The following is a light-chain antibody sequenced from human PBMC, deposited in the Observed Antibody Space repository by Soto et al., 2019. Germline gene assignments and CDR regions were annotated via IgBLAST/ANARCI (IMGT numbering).Light chain of an antibody. J-gene: IGKJ2*01. CDR2: DTS. V-gene: IGKV3-11*01. CDR1: QSGHSY. CDR3: QQRSDWPPMYT. Sequence: EIVLTQSPATLSLSPGERATLTCRASQSGHSYLAWYQQKPGQAPRLLIYDTSNRATGIPPRFSGSGSGTDFPLTISSLEPEDFSVYYCQQRSDWPPMYTFGQGTKLE.